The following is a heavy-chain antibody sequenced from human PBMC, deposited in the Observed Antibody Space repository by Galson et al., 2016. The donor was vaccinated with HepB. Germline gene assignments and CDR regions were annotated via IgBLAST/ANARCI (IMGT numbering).Heavy chain of an antibody. V-gene: IGHV4-31*03. Sequence: TLSLTCTVSGDSITSEGYYWTWARLLPGRGLEWIANIYYSGSSHSNPSLESRVTTSVATSKNQFSLKLTSVTAADTAVYYCARTRGGWGSYYYYFGMDVWGQGTTVTVSS. D-gene: IGHD3-16*01. CDR2: IYYSGSS. CDR1: GDSITSEGYY. CDR3: ARTRGGWGSYYYYFGMDV. J-gene: IGHJ6*02.